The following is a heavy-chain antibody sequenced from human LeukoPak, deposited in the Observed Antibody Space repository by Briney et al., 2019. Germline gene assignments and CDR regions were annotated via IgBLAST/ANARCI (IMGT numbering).Heavy chain of an antibody. D-gene: IGHD6-19*01. CDR1: GGSISSYY. CDR3: ARRRSSFDY. V-gene: IGHV4-59*01. CDR2: IYYSGST. J-gene: IGHJ4*02. Sequence: SETLPLTCTVSGGSISSYYWSWIRQPPGKGLEWIGYIYYSGSTNYNPSLKSRVTISVDTSKNQFSLKLSSVTAADTAVYYCARRRSSFDYWGQGTLVTVSS.